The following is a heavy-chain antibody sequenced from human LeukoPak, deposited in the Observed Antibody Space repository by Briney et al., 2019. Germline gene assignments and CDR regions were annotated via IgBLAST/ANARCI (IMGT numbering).Heavy chain of an antibody. J-gene: IGHJ5*02. D-gene: IGHD2-2*02. CDR3: ARGGGYCSSTSCYTGLIRGWFDP. CDR1: GGSISSSSYY. CDR2: IYYSGST. Sequence: SETLSLTCTVSGGSISSSSYYWGWIRQPPGKGLEWIGSIYYSGSTYYNPSLKSRVTISVDTSKNQFSLKLSSVTAADTAVYYCARGGGYCSSTSCYTGLIRGWFDPWGQGTLVTVSS. V-gene: IGHV4-39*07.